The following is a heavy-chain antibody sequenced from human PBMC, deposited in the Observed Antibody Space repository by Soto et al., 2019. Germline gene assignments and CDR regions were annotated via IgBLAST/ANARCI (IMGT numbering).Heavy chain of an antibody. D-gene: IGHD6-19*01. CDR1: CTSICGNF. J-gene: IGHJ4*02. V-gene: IGHV4-59*01. CDR2: IYDSGST. CDR3: ARYRRGTGWYYLVY. Sequence: TLSLTCSFHCTSICGNFWSWIRQPPGKDLEWIGYIYDSGSTNYSPSLQSRVTMSVDRSKNQFSLALTSVTAADTALYFCARYRRGTGWYYLVYWGQG.